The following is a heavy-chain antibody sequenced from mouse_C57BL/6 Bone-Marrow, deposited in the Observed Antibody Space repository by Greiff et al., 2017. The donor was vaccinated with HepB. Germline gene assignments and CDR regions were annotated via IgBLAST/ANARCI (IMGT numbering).Heavy chain of an antibody. Sequence: EVKLMESGGDLVKPGGSLKLSCAASGFTFSSYGMSWVRQTPDKRLEWVATISSGGSYTYYPDSVKGRFTISRDNAKNTLYLQMSSLKSEDTATYYCARRSYYYYYYAMDYWGQGTSVTVSS. V-gene: IGHV5-6*02. D-gene: IGHD1-1*01. CDR1: GFTFSSYG. CDR2: ISSGGSYT. J-gene: IGHJ4*01. CDR3: ARRSYYYYYYAMDY.